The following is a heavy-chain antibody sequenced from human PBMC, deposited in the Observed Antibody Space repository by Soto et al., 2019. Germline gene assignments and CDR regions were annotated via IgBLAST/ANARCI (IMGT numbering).Heavy chain of an antibody. Sequence: GGSLRLSCAASGFTFSSYSMNWVRQAPGKGLEWVSYISSSSSTIYYADSVKGRFTISRDNAKNTLYLQMSSLGVEDTAVYYCIRDPPIDYWGQGTLVTVSS. CDR1: GFTFSSYS. CDR3: IRDPPIDY. J-gene: IGHJ4*02. CDR2: ISSSSSTI. V-gene: IGHV3-48*04.